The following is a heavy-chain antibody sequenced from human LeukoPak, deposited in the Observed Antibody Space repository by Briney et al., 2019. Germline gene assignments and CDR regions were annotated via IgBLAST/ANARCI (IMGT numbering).Heavy chain of an antibody. CDR2: ISQSAIA. CDR1: GYSISNAHY. V-gene: IGHV4-38-2*01. Sequence: SETLSLTCAVSGYSISNAHYWAWIRQPPGKGLEWIGNISQSAIASYNPSLTSRVTISLDTSNNHFSLDLRSVTAADTAVYFCARASVEHSIVAGDYFDYWGQGTLVTVSS. CDR3: ARASVEHSIVAGDYFDY. J-gene: IGHJ4*02. D-gene: IGHD1/OR15-1a*01.